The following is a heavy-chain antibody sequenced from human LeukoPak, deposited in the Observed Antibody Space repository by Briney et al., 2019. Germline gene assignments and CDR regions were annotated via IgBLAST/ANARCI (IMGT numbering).Heavy chain of an antibody. CDR3: ARPAPGGYYDSSGYGY. Sequence: SETLSLTCAVYGGSFSGYYWSWIRQPPGKGLEWIGEINHSGSTNYNPSFKSRITISVDTAKNQFYLTLSSVTAADTAVYYCARPAPGGYYDSSGYGYWGQGNLVTVSS. CDR1: GGSFSGYY. D-gene: IGHD3-22*01. V-gene: IGHV4-34*01. J-gene: IGHJ4*02. CDR2: INHSGST.